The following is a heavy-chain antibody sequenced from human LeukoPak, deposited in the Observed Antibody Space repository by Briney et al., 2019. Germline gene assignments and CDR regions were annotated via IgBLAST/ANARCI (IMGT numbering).Heavy chain of an antibody. Sequence: GGSLRLSCAASGITFSSHWMHWVRQDRGKGLIWVARISGYGGTTNYADSVKGRFTISRHNAKHPLHLQMNSLRAEDTAVYYCARDLIFGSGRLAYWGQGTLVTVSS. V-gene: IGHV3-74*01. CDR3: ARDLIFGSGRLAY. J-gene: IGHJ4*02. CDR1: GITFSSHW. CDR2: ISGYGGTT. D-gene: IGHD3-10*01.